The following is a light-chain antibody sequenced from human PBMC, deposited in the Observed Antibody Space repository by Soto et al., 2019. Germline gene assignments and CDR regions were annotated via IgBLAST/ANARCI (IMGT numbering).Light chain of an antibody. J-gene: IGKJ1*01. V-gene: IGKV3-11*01. CDR3: QQRSNWPWT. CDR2: GAS. Sequence: EIVMTQSPATLSVSPEERATLSCRASQSVSSNLAWYQQRPGQAPRLVIYGASNRAAGIPDRFSGSGSGTDFTLTISSLEPEDFAVYYCQQRSNWPWTFGQGTKVDVK. CDR1: QSVSSN.